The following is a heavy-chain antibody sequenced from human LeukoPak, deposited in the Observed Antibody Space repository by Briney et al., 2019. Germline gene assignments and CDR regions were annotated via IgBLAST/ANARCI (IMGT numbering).Heavy chain of an antibody. D-gene: IGHD5-24*01. J-gene: IGHJ4*02. CDR1: GFIFSNYG. CDR3: AKDRWLQGYFDY. V-gene: IGHV3-30*02. CDR2: IRHDGSNK. Sequence: GGSLRLSCTTSGFIFSNYGMHWARQAPGKGLEWVAFIRHDGSNKYYADSVKGRCTISRDHSQKTVYLQMHSLRTEDTAVYYCAKDRWLQGYFDYWGQGTLVTVSS.